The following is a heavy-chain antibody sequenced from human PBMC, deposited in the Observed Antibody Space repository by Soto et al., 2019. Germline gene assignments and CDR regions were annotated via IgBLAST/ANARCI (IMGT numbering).Heavy chain of an antibody. V-gene: IGHV1-46*01. CDR1: GYTFTSYY. Sequence: QVQLVQSGAEVKKPGASVKVSCKASGYTFTSYYMHWVRQAPGQGLEWMGIINPSGGSTSYAQKFQGRGTMPRDTCTSTVYMELSSLRSEDTAVYCCAREGGYGDIEYFQHWGQGTLVTVSS. CDR2: INPSGGST. D-gene: IGHD4-17*01. CDR3: AREGGYGDIEYFQH. J-gene: IGHJ1*01.